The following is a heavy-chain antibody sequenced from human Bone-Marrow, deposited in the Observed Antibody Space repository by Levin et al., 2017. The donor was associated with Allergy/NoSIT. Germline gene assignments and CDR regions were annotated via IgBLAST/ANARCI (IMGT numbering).Heavy chain of an antibody. CDR2: IRSKANSYAT. D-gene: IGHD3-16*01. CDR3: TSHYDYVWGSYY. Sequence: LSLTCAASGFTFRGSAMHWVRQASGKGLEWVGRIRSKANSYATAYAASVKGRFTISRDDSKNTAYLQMNSLKTEDTAVYYCTSHYDYVWGSYYWGQGTLVTVSS. V-gene: IGHV3-73*01. CDR1: GFTFRGSA. J-gene: IGHJ4*02.